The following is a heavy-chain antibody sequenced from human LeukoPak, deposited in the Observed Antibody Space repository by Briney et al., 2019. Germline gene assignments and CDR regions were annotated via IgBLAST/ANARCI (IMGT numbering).Heavy chain of an antibody. CDR3: ARDRRNFDVDY. D-gene: IGHD3-9*01. Sequence: PSETLSLTCTVSGGSISSYYWSWIRQPPGKGLEWIGYIYYSGSTNYNPSLKSRVTISLDTSKNQFSLKLSSVTAADTAVYYCARDRRNFDVDYWGQGTLVTVSS. J-gene: IGHJ4*02. CDR1: GGSISSYY. CDR2: IYYSGST. V-gene: IGHV4-59*12.